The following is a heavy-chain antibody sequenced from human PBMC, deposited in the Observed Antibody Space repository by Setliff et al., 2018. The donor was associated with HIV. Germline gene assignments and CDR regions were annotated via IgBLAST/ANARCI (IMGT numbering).Heavy chain of an antibody. CDR3: ARDSGRRNDAFDI. V-gene: IGHV4-39*02. Sequence: SETLSLTCNVSGGSISSSSYYWGWIRQPPGKGLEWIGSFHYSASTSYNPSLRRRVTISVDTSKNQFSLKLTSVTAADTAVYYCARDSGRRNDAFDIWGQGTMVTVSS. D-gene: IGHD3-10*01. J-gene: IGHJ3*02. CDR2: FHYSAST. CDR1: GGSISSSSYY.